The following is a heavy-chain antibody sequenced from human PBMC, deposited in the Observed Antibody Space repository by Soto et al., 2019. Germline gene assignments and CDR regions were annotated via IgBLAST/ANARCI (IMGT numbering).Heavy chain of an antibody. CDR2: IYYSGST. V-gene: IGHV4-31*03. CDR1: GCSISSGGYY. Sequence: TLSLTCTVAGCSISSGGYYWSWIRQHPGKGLEWIGYIYYSGSTYYNPSLKSRVTISVDTSKNQFSLKLSSVTAADTAVYYCARAYRLVYYFDYWGQGTLVTVS. CDR3: ARAYRLVYYFDY. J-gene: IGHJ4*02. D-gene: IGHD6-6*01.